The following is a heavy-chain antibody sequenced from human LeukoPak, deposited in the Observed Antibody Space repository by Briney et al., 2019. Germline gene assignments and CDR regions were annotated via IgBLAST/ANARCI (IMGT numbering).Heavy chain of an antibody. Sequence: GGSLRLSCAASGFRFEDFAMHWVRQVPGKGLEWVSGINWKGNSIGYADSVKGRSTISRNNAKNSLYLQMNSLRADDTALYFCAKVKAAYYYSYMDVWGKGTTVTVSS. CDR2: INWKGNSI. J-gene: IGHJ6*03. D-gene: IGHD6-13*01. CDR3: AKVKAAYYYSYMDV. V-gene: IGHV3-9*01. CDR1: GFRFEDFA.